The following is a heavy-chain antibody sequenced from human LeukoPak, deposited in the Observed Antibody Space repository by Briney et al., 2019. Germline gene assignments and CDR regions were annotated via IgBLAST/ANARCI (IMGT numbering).Heavy chain of an antibody. CDR1: VFTFSSYT. Sequence: GGSLRLSCAASVFTFSSYTMIWVRQAPGKGLEWVSSIRCSSNHIYYADSVKGRFTISRHNPKNALYLQINSQRAEDTAVYYCAIVVPGTGFFYCGQGNLVTVSS. CDR3: AIVVPGTGFFY. D-gene: IGHD2-8*02. V-gene: IGHV3-21*01. J-gene: IGHJ4*02. CDR2: IRCSSNHI.